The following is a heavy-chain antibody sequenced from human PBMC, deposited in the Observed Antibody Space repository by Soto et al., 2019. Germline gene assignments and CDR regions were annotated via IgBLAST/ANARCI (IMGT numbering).Heavy chain of an antibody. CDR3: ARMSLVYFFDS. V-gene: IGHV4-59*01. Sequence: SQTLSLTCTVSSDSMTSYYWTWIRQPPWKGLECIGCIYPSGITNYNPSLKSRVTISLDTSENQFSLTLSAVTAADTAVYYCARMSLVYFFDSWGQGTLVT. D-gene: IGHD3-10*01. CDR2: IYPSGIT. CDR1: SDSMTSYY. J-gene: IGHJ5*01.